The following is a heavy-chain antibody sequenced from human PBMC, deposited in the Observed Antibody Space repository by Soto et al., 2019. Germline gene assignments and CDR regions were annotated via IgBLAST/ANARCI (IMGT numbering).Heavy chain of an antibody. D-gene: IGHD2-2*01. CDR1: GFSFSDYS. CDR2: ISGSSSYI. CDR3: ARDGAYCSGTGCRDYYHYMDV. Sequence: EVQLVESGGGLVKPGGSLRLSCAASGFSFSDYSMNWVRQAPGKGLAWVSSISGSSSYIHYADSLKGRFTDSRDNAEKSLYLHMNSLRADDTAVYYCARDGAYCSGTGCRDYYHYMDVWGKGTTVTVSS. J-gene: IGHJ6*03. V-gene: IGHV3-21*01.